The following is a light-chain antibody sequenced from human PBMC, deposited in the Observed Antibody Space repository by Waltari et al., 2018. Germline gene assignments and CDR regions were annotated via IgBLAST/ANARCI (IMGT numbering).Light chain of an antibody. J-gene: IGKJ1*01. Sequence: IVLTQSPATLSLSPGERATLSCRASQTVSTYLAWFQQKPGQAPRLLIYGASNRAPGIPARCSGSGSGTDFSLTISSLEPEDFAVYYCLQRSLWPWTFGQGTKVAVK. CDR2: GAS. V-gene: IGKV3-11*01. CDR3: LQRSLWPWT. CDR1: QTVSTY.